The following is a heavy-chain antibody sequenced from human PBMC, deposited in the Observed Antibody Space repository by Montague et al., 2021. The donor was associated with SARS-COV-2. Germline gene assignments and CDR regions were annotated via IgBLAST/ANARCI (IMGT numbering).Heavy chain of an antibody. V-gene: IGHV3-21*01. CDR1: GFTFRSYS. CDR3: ARSLPNSAGYSIDS. D-gene: IGHD3-22*01. Sequence: SLRLSCAASGFTFRSYSLTWVRQAPGKGLAWVSSISTGGRSYIWYRESVKGRFTISRDNAKNSLYLQMNSLRDEDTAVYYCARSLPNSAGYSIDSWGQGTLVTVSS. CDR2: ISTGGRSYI. J-gene: IGHJ4*02.